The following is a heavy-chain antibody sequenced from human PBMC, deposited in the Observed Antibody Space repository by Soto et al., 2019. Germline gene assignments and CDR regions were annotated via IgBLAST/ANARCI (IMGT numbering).Heavy chain of an antibody. V-gene: IGHV3-30*18. CDR2: ISYDGSTE. D-gene: IGHD2-2*01. CDR1: GFTFSGYY. Sequence: PAGSLRLSCAASGFTFSGYYMHCVRPAPGKGLEWVAVISYDGSTEYYAQNVQGRFTITRDNSASRLYMQMNSLRPEDTAVYYCTKDDVCNFSSCYHYIGMDVWGQGTTVTVSS. J-gene: IGHJ6*02. CDR3: TKDDVCNFSSCYHYIGMDV.